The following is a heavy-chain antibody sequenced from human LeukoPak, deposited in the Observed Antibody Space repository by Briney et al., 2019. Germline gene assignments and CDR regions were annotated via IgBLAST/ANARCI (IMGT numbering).Heavy chain of an antibody. V-gene: IGHV4-59*01. CDR2: INGSGIT. CDR3: ARTGGPTYKSAWYI. D-gene: IGHD6-19*01. CDR1: GGSISVYY. Sequence: SETLSLTCTVSGGSISVYYWSWIRQPPGKGLEWIGYINGSGITSYRPSLKSRVTISVDTSKNQFSLRLSSVTAADTAVYYCARTGGPTYKSAWYIWGQGTVVTVSS. J-gene: IGHJ3*02.